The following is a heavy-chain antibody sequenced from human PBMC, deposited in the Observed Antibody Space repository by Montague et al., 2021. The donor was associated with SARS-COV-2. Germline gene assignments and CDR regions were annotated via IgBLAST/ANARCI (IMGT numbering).Heavy chain of an antibody. V-gene: IGHV4-39*01. CDR3: AGSPPGIAAAGTVAAFDI. CDR1: GGSISSSSYY. Sequence: SETLSLTCTVSGGSISSSSYYWGWIRQPPGKGLEWMGSIYYSGSTYYNPSLKSRVTISVDTSKNQFSLKLSSVTAADTAVYYCAGSPPGIAAAGTVAAFDIWGQGTMVTVSS. D-gene: IGHD6-13*01. CDR2: IYYSGST. J-gene: IGHJ3*02.